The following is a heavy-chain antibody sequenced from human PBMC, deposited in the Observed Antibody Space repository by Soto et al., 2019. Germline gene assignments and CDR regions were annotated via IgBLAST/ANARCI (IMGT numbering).Heavy chain of an antibody. CDR3: ARNLKRITIFGVVTRPKDYYYYGMDV. CDR1: GFTFSSYG. J-gene: IGHJ6*02. V-gene: IGHV3-33*01. D-gene: IGHD3-3*01. CDR2: IWYDGSNK. Sequence: GGSLRLSCAASGFTFSSYGMHWVRQAPGKGLERVAVIWYDGSNKYYADSVKGRFTISRDNSKNTLYLQMNSLRAEDTAVYYCARNLKRITIFGVVTRPKDYYYYGMDVWGQGTTVTVSS.